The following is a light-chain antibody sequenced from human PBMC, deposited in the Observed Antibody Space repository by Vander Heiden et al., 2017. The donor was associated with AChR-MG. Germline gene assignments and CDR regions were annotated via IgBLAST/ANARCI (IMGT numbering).Light chain of an antibody. CDR3: AAWDDSLNGRHVV. Sequence: QSVLTQPPSASGTPGQRVTISCSGSSSNIGSNPVNWYQQLPGTAPKLLIYSNNQRPSGVPDRFSGSKSGTSASLAISGLQSEDEADYYCAAWDDSLNGRHVVFGGGTKLTVL. V-gene: IGLV1-44*01. CDR1: SSNIGSNP. CDR2: SNN. J-gene: IGLJ2*01.